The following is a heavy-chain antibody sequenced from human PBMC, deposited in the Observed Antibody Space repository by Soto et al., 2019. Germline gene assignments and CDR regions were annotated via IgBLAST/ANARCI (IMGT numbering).Heavy chain of an antibody. CDR2: ISAYNGNT. CDR1: GYTFTSYG. Sequence: GASVKVSCKASGYTFTSYGISWVRQAPGQGLEWMGWISAYNGNTNYAQKLQGRVTMTTDTSTSTAYMELRSLRSDDTAAYYCARDTRSGWYLEYFQHWGQGTQVTVSA. J-gene: IGHJ1*01. V-gene: IGHV1-18*01. D-gene: IGHD6-19*01. CDR3: ARDTRSGWYLEYFQH.